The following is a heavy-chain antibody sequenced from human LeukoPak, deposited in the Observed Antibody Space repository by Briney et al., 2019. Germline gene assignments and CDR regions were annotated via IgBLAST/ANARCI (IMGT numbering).Heavy chain of an antibody. CDR1: GFIFSSYN. V-gene: IGHV3-21*06. D-gene: IGHD4-17*01. CDR3: ASTIVTTVYPPGWYFDL. Sequence: GGSLRLSCAASGFIFSSYNMNWIRQAPGKGLEWVSSISSRSRDVYYADSVKGRFTISRDNTKSSLFLQMDSLRAEDTAVYYCASTIVTTVYPPGWYFDLWGRGTQVTVSS. CDR2: ISSRSRDV. J-gene: IGHJ2*01.